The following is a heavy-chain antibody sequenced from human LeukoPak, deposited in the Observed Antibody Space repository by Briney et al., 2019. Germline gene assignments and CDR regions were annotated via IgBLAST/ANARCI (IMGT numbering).Heavy chain of an antibody. V-gene: IGHV3-23*01. CDR3: AKVGGSGSLTMYYFDY. J-gene: IGHJ4*02. CDR2: VSGSGDST. Sequence: GGSLSLSCAASAFTFTRYAMSWVRQAPGKGLEWVSSVSGSGDSTYYADSVKGRFTISRDNSKNTLYLQVNSLRAEDTAVYYCAKVGGSGSLTMYYFDYWGQGTLVTVSS. CDR1: AFTFTRYA. D-gene: IGHD3-10*01.